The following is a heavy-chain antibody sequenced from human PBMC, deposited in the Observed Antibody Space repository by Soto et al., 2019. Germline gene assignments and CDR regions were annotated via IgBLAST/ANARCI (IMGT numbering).Heavy chain of an antibody. J-gene: IGHJ6*02. CDR2: IWYDGSNK. CDR1: GFTFSSYG. V-gene: IGHV3-33*01. CDR3: ARGGSIVTGNYYYYGMDV. D-gene: IGHD3-16*02. Sequence: QVQLVESGGGVVQPGRSLRLSCAASGFTFSSYGMHWVRQAPGKGLEWVAVIWYDGSNKYYADSVKGRFTISRDNSKNTLYLQMNSLRAEDTAVYYCARGGSIVTGNYYYYGMDVWGQGTTVTVSS.